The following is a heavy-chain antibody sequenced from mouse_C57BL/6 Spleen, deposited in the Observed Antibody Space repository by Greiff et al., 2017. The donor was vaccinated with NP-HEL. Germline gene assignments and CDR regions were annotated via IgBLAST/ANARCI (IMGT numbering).Heavy chain of an antibody. CDR3: TGGLLPFMDY. D-gene: IGHD2-3*01. J-gene: IGHJ4*01. CDR2: IRLKSDNYAT. Sequence: EVKLQESGGGLVQPGGSMKLSCVASGFTFSNYWMNWVRQSPEKGLEWFAQIRLKSDNYATHYAESVKGRFTISRDDSKSSVYLQMNNLRAEDTGIYYCTGGLLPFMDYWGQGTSVTVSS. CDR1: GFTFSNYW. V-gene: IGHV6-3*01.